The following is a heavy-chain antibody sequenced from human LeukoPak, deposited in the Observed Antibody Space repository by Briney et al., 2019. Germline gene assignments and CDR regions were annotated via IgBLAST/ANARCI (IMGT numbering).Heavy chain of an antibody. V-gene: IGHV4-59*01. CDR3: ARDSAAGSYYYYTDI. CDR1: GASISNYY. CDR2: ISHSGST. D-gene: IGHD1-1*01. J-gene: IGHJ6*03. Sequence: SETLSLTCTVSGASISNYYWSWIRQSPEKGLEWIGYISHSGSTHYNPSLKSRITISVDTSKIHFSLNLTSVTAAVTAVYYCARDSAAGSYYYYTDIWGKGTTVTVSS.